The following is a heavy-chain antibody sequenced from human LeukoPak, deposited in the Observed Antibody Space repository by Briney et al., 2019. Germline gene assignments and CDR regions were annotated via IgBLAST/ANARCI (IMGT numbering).Heavy chain of an antibody. CDR3: ARDLGYDYVWGSYRYKYFQH. J-gene: IGHJ1*01. D-gene: IGHD3-16*02. V-gene: IGHV3-21*01. Sequence: GGSLRLSCAASGFTFSSYSMNWVRQAPGKGLEWVSSISSSSSYIYYADSVKGRFTISRDNAKNSLYLQMNSLRAEDTAVYYCARDLGYDYVWGSYRYKYFQHWGQGTLVTVS. CDR1: GFTFSSYS. CDR2: ISSSSSYI.